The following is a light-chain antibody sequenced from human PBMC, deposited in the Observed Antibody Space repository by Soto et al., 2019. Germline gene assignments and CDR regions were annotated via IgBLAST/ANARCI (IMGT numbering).Light chain of an antibody. V-gene: IGKV1D-16*01. CDR3: QQYTSYPPT. J-gene: IGKJ4*01. CDR1: QGISSW. CDR2: DTS. Sequence: DIHMTQSPSSLSASVGDRVTITCRASQGISSWLAWYQQKPDKAPKSLIYDTSHLGSGVPSRFSGSGSGTDFTLTISSLQPEDFATYYCQQYTSYPPTFGGGTRVEF.